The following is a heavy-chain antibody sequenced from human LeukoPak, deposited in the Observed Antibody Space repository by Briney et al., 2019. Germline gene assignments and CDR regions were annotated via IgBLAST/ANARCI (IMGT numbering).Heavy chain of an antibody. V-gene: IGHV4-61*02. D-gene: IGHD3-22*01. Sequence: SETLSLTCTVSGGSISSGSYYWSWIRQPAGKGLGWIGRIYTSGSTNYNPSLKSRVTISVDTSKNQFSLKLSSVTAADTAVYYCACLTTADAFGIWGQGTMVTVSS. J-gene: IGHJ3*02. CDR2: IYTSGST. CDR3: ACLTTADAFGI. CDR1: GGSISSGSYY.